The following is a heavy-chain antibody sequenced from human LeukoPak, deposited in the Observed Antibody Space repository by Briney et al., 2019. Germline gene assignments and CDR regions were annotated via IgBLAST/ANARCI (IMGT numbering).Heavy chain of an antibody. V-gene: IGHV3-23*01. CDR2: ISGSGGST. D-gene: IGHD2-2*01. CDR1: GFTFSSYA. CDR3: AKDLEAIVVVPAAFDY. J-gene: IGHJ4*02. Sequence: PGGSLRLSCAASGFTFSSYAMSWVRQAPGKGLEWVSAISGSGGSTYYADSVKGRFTISRDNSKNTLYLQVNSLRAEDTAVYYCAKDLEAIVVVPAAFDYWGQGTLVTVSS.